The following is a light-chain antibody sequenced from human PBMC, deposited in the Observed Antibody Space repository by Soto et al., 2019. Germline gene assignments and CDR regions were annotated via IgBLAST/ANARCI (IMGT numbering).Light chain of an antibody. CDR3: KQYGSSHT. J-gene: IGKJ2*01. CDR1: QSVSSSY. V-gene: IGKV3-20*01. Sequence: EIVLTQSPGTLSLSPGERATLSCRASQSVSSSYLAWYQQKPGQAPRLLIYGASSRATGIPDRFSGSGSGTDVTLTISRLEPEDFAVYYCKQYGSSHTFGQGTKLEIK. CDR2: GAS.